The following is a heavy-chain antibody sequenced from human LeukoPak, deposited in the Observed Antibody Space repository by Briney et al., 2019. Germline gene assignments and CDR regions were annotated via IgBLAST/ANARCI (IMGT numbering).Heavy chain of an antibody. CDR2: IDASGGST. CDR1: GFTFSSYA. V-gene: IGHV3-23*01. CDR3: AKGSGSGWYGWFAP. J-gene: IGHJ5*02. Sequence: GGSLRLSCAACGFTFSSYAMSWVRQAPGKGLEWVSSIDASGGSTYYADSVKGRFTISRDNSKNTFYLQMNSLRADDTAVYYCAKGSGSGWYGWFAPWGQGTLVTVSS. D-gene: IGHD6-19*01.